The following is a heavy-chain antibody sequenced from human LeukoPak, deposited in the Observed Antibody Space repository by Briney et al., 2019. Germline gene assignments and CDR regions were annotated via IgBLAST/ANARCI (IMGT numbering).Heavy chain of an antibody. CDR2: IKQDGSET. CDR3: AKDMGGLRYFDWSTDAFDI. CDR1: GFNFRSYW. Sequence: GGSMRLSCVASGFNFRSYWMSWVRQAPGKGLEWVATIKQDGSETPYVDSVKGRFTISRDNAKNSLYLQMNSLRAEDTALYYCAKDMGGLRYFDWSTDAFDIWGQGTMVTVSS. J-gene: IGHJ3*02. D-gene: IGHD3-9*01. V-gene: IGHV3-7*03.